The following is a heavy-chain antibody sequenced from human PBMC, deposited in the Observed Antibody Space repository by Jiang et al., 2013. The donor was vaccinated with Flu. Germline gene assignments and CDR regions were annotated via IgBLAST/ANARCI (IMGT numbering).Heavy chain of an antibody. CDR3: ARDRGSAWDLDY. Sequence: GAEVKKPGASVKVSCKPSGYTFTSYAMHWVRQAPGQRPEWMGLINPDNGNTKYSQKFQARVTITRDRSASTAYIEMRSLISEDTAVYYCARDRGSAWDLDYWGQGTLVTVSS. D-gene: IGHD6-19*01. V-gene: IGHV1-3*01. CDR1: GYTFTSYA. J-gene: IGHJ4*02. CDR2: INPDNGNT.